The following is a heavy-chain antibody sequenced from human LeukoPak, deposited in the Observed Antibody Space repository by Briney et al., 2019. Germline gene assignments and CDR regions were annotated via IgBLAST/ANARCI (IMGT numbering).Heavy chain of an antibody. CDR1: GYSFPNYW. V-gene: IGHV5-51*01. Sequence: GESLKISCRGSGYSFPNYWIGSVRQLPGKGLEYMGVVYPADSDATYSPSFQGQVTFSADKSTDTAYLQWSSLKASDTAMYYCARRGTWHFDLWGRGTLVTVSS. J-gene: IGHJ2*01. CDR3: ARRGTWHFDL. CDR2: VYPADSDA. D-gene: IGHD3/OR15-3a*01.